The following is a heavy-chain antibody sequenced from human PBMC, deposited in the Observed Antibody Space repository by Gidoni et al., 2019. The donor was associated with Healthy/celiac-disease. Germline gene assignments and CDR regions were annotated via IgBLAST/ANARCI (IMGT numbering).Heavy chain of an antibody. J-gene: IGHJ5*02. CDR3: ARGMTGTNGWFDP. CDR2: INPNSGGT. CDR1: GYTVTGYY. D-gene: IGHD1-7*01. V-gene: IGHV1-2*02. Sequence: QVQLVQSVAEVTTHGASGKVSCKASGYTVTGYYMHWVRQAPGQGLEWMGWINPNSGGTNYAKKFQGRVTMTRDKSISTAYMELSRLRSDDTAVYYCARGMTGTNGWFDPWGQGTLVTVSS.